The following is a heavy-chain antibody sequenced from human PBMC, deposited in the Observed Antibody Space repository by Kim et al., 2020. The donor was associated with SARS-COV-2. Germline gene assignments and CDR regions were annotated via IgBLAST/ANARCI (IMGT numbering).Heavy chain of an antibody. CDR2: ISYDGSNK. CDR3: ARDGDSSFLPAFDI. Sequence: GGSLRLSCAASGFTFSSYAMHWVRQAPGKGLEWVAVISYDGSNKYYADSVKGRFTISIDNSKNTLYLQMNSLRAEDTAVYYCARDGDSSFLPAFDIWGQG. V-gene: IGHV3-30-3*01. J-gene: IGHJ3*02. D-gene: IGHD6-13*01. CDR1: GFTFSSYA.